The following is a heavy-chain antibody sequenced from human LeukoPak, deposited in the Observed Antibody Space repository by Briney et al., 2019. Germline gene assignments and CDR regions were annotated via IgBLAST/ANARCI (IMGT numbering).Heavy chain of an antibody. CDR1: GGSISSGGYY. D-gene: IGHD5-18*01. CDR3: ASTLRSGYSYGYVY. J-gene: IGHJ4*02. CDR2: IYYSGST. Sequence: SETLSLTCTVSGGSISSGGYYWSWIRQHPGKGLEWIGYIYYSGSTYYNPSLKSRVTISVDTSKSQFSLKLSSVTAADTAVYYCASTLRSGYSYGYVYWGQGTLVTVSS. V-gene: IGHV4-31*03.